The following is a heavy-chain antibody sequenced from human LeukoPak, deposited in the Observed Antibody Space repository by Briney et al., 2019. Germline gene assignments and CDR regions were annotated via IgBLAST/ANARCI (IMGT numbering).Heavy chain of an antibody. Sequence: SVKVPCKASGYTFTSYAMHWVRQAPGQRLEWMGWINAGNGNTKYSQKFQGRVTITRDTSASTAYMELSSLRSEDTAVYYCARARSAAGMAYYYYGMDVWGQGTTVTVSS. CDR1: GYTFTSYA. CDR2: INAGNGNT. CDR3: ARARSAAGMAYYYYGMDV. D-gene: IGHD6-13*01. J-gene: IGHJ6*02. V-gene: IGHV1-3*01.